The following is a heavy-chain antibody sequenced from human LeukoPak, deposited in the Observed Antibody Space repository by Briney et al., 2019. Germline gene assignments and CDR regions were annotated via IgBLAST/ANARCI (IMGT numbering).Heavy chain of an antibody. CDR3: ARATYDILTGRNWFDP. D-gene: IGHD3-9*01. V-gene: IGHV1-18*04. J-gene: IGHJ5*02. CDR1: GYTFTSCG. CDR2: ISAYNGNT. Sequence: ASVKVSCKASGYTFTSCGISWVRQAPGQGLEWMGWISAYNGNTNYAQKLQGRVTMTTDTSTSTAYMELRSLRSDDTAVYYCARATYDILTGRNWFDPWGQGTLVTVSS.